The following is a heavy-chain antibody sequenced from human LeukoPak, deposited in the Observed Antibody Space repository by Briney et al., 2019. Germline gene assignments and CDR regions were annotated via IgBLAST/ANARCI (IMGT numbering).Heavy chain of an antibody. Sequence: SETLSLTCSVSGGSISSSSYYWGWIRQPPGKGLEWIGRIYYSGSTYYNPSRKSRVSISVDTSKNQFSLKLSSVTAADTAVYYCARPVERNRITISYDIWGQGTMVTVSS. CDR2: IYYSGST. J-gene: IGHJ3*02. CDR1: GGSISSSSYY. D-gene: IGHD3-9*01. V-gene: IGHV4-39*01. CDR3: ARPVERNRITISYDI.